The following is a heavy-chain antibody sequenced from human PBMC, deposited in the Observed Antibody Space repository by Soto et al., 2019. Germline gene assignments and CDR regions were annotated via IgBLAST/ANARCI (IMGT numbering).Heavy chain of an antibody. J-gene: IGHJ5*02. CDR3: ARDRGPSSGYYPYWFDP. CDR1: GGTFSSYA. V-gene: IGHV1-69*12. D-gene: IGHD3-22*01. Sequence: QVQLVQSGAEVKKPGSSVKASCKASGGTFSSYAITWVRQAPGQGLEWMGEIIPIFDTANYAQKFQGRVTITADESTSTAYMELSSLRSEDTAVYYCARDRGPSSGYYPYWFDPWGQGTLVTVSS. CDR2: IIPIFDTA.